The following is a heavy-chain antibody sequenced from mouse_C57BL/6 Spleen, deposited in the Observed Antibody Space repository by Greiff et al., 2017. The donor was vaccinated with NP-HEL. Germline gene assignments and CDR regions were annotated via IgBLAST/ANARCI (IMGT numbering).Heavy chain of an antibody. J-gene: IGHJ3*01. D-gene: IGHD2-2*01. CDR1: GYTFTSYW. CDR3: ARSPYGYDGAFAY. V-gene: IGHV1-7*01. CDR2: INPSSGYT. Sequence: QVHVKQSGAELAKPGASVKLSCKASGYTFTSYWMHWVKQRPGQGLEWIGYINPSSGYTKYNQKFKDKATLTADKSSSTAYMQLSSLTYEDSAVYYCARSPYGYDGAFAYWGQGTLVTVSA.